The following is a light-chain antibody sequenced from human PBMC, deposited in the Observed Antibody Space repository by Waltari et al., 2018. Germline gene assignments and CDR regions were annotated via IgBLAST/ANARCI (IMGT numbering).Light chain of an antibody. J-gene: IGKJ1*01. CDR1: QSISRY. V-gene: IGKV3-20*01. CDR3: QHHFRLPAT. CDR2: GAS. Sequence: IMLTQSPGTLSLSPGERATLSCRASQSISRYLAWYQQKPGQGPRLLIYGASTRATGIPDRFSGSGSGTDFSLTISGLEPEDSAVYYCQHHFRLPATFGQGTKVEIK.